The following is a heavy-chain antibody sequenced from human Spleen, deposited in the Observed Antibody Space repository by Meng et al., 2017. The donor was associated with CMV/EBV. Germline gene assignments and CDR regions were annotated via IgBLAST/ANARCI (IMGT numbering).Heavy chain of an antibody. CDR3: AREAHDSSSSSANWFDP. Sequence: SFTGYYLHWVRQAPGQGLEWMGWINPDSGGTNYAQKFQGRATMTRDTTVSTAYMELSRLRSDDTAVYYCAREAHDSSSSSANWFDPWGQGTLVTVSS. D-gene: IGHD6-6*01. V-gene: IGHV1-2*02. CDR1: SFTGYY. J-gene: IGHJ5*02. CDR2: INPDSGGT.